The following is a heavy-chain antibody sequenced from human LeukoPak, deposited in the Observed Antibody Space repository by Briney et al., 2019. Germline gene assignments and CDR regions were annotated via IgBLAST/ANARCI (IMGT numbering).Heavy chain of an antibody. V-gene: IGHV4-28*03. CDR3: ARGGIRGYSAFDNLDF. Sequence: SETLSLTCAVSGYSISSSNWWGWIRQPPGKGLEWIGYIYYSGSTNYNPSLKSRVTMSVDTSKNQFSLTLTSVTVADTAFYYCARGGIRGYSAFDNLDFWGLGTHVTVSS. CDR1: GYSISSSNW. D-gene: IGHD5-12*01. J-gene: IGHJ4*02. CDR2: IYYSGST.